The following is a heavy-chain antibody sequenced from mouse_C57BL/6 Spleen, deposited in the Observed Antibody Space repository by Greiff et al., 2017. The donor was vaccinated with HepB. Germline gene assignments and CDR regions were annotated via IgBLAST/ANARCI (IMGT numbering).Heavy chain of an antibody. CDR2: INPSSGYT. CDR1: GYTFTSYT. V-gene: IGHV1-4*01. Sequence: QVQLQQSGADLARPGASVKMSCKASGYTFTSYTMHWVKQRPGQGLEWIGYINPSSGYTKYNQKFKDKATLTADKSSSTAYMQLSSLTSEDSAVYYCARWGTTVVAKGWYFDVWGTGTTVTVSS. J-gene: IGHJ1*03. D-gene: IGHD1-1*01. CDR3: ARWGTTVVAKGWYFDV.